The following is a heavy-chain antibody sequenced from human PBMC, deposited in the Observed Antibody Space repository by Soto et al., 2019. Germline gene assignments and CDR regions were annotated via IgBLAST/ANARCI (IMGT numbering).Heavy chain of an antibody. D-gene: IGHD3-10*01. V-gene: IGHV1-69*13. Sequence: SVKVSCKASGGTFSSYAISWVRQAPGQGLEWMGGIIPIFGTANYAQKFQGRVTITADESTSTAYMELSSLRSEDTAVYYCASVSVRVRGPHYYYYYVMDVWGQGTPVTVSS. J-gene: IGHJ6*02. CDR1: GGTFSSYA. CDR2: IIPIFGTA. CDR3: ASVSVRVRGPHYYYYYVMDV.